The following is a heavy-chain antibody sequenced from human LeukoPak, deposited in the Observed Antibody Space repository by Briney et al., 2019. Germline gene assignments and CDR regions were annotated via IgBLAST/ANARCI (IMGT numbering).Heavy chain of an antibody. Sequence: ASVKVSCKASGYTFTSYGISWVRQAPGQGLEWMGWISAYNGNTNYAQKLQGRVTMTTDTSTSTAYMELRSLRPDDTAVYYCARDGPRFHIVVVPAVDYWGQGTLVTVSS. CDR3: ARDGPRFHIVVVPAVDY. D-gene: IGHD2-2*01. J-gene: IGHJ4*02. CDR2: ISAYNGNT. CDR1: GYTFTSYG. V-gene: IGHV1-18*01.